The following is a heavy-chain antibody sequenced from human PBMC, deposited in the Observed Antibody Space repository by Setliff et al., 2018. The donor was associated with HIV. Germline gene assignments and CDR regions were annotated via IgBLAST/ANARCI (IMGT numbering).Heavy chain of an antibody. CDR2: VYHRGTT. J-gene: IGHJ5*02. Sequence: SETLSLTCTVSGDSISNNGYYWAWIRQPPGKGLEWIGCVYHRGTTYFNPSLKSRLAMSVDTSKNKFFLKLNSLTAADTAVYYCSLQHGRPMRWFDPWGPGTLVTVSS. D-gene: IGHD2-2*01. V-gene: IGHV4-39*01. CDR1: GDSISNNGYY. CDR3: SLQHGRPMRWFDP.